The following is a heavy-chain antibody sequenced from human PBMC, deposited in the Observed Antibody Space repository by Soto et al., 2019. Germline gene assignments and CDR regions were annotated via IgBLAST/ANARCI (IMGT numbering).Heavy chain of an antibody. D-gene: IGHD6-6*01. CDR1: GYTFTGYY. CDR3: ATSIAVDYFAPLSYYYGMDV. Sequence: ASVKVSCKASGYTFTGYYIHWVRQAPGQGLEWMGWINPNSGGTNYAQKFQGWVTMTRDESTSTAYMELSSLRSEDTAVYYCATSIAVDYFAPLSYYYGMDVWGQGTTVTVSS. J-gene: IGHJ6*02. CDR2: INPNSGGT. V-gene: IGHV1-2*04.